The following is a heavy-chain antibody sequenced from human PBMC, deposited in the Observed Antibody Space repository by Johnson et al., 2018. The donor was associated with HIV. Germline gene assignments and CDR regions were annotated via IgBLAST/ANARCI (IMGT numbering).Heavy chain of an antibody. Sequence: GSTYYADSVKGRFTISRDNSKNTLYLQMNSLRAEDTAVYYCASLSSSGAFDIWGQGTMVTVSS. CDR2: GST. CDR3: ASLSSSGAFDI. J-gene: IGHJ3*02. D-gene: IGHD6-6*01. V-gene: IGHV3-53*01.